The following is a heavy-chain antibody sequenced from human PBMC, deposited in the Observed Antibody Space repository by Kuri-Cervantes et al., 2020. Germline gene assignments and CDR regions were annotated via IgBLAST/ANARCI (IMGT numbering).Heavy chain of an antibody. V-gene: IGHV3-23*01. CDR1: GFTVSSNY. CDR3: ARVSSGWYYSYYYYMDV. Sequence: GESLKISCAASGFTVSSNYMSWVRQAPGKGLEWVSAISGSGGSTYYADSVKGRFTISRDNSKNTLYLQMNSLRAEDTAVYYCARVSSGWYYSYYYYMDVWGKGTTVTVSS. D-gene: IGHD6-19*01. J-gene: IGHJ6*03. CDR2: ISGSGGST.